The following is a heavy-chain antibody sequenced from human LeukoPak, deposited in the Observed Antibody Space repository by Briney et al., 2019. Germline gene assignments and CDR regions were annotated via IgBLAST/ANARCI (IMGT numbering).Heavy chain of an antibody. CDR2: IYTRGST. CDR3: ARGRYCSADI. J-gene: IGHJ3*02. D-gene: IGHD2-15*01. CDR1: GGSINNYY. Sequence: TSETLSLTCTVSGGSINNYYWSWIRQPAGKGLEWIGRIYTRGSTNYNPSLKSRVTMSVDTSKNQFSLKLSSVTAADTAVYYCARGRYCSADIWGQGTMVSVSS. V-gene: IGHV4-4*07.